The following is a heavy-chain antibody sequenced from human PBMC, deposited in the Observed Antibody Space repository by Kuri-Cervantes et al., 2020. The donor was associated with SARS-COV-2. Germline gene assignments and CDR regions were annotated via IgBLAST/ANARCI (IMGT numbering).Heavy chain of an antibody. CDR1: GGSISSYY. D-gene: IGHD6-19*01. CDR3: AKDGMPLTDSSGWYVFDY. Sequence: GSLRLSCTVSGGSISSYYWSWIRQPPGKGLEWIGYIYYSGSTNYNPSLKSRVTISVDTSKNQFSLKLSSVTAADTALYYCAKDGMPLTDSSGWYVFDYWGQGTLVTVSS. CDR2: IYYSGST. V-gene: IGHV4-59*01. J-gene: IGHJ4*02.